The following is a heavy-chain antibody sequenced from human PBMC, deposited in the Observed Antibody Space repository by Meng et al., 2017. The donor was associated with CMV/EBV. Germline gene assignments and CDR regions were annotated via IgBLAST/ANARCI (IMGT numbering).Heavy chain of an antibody. Sequence: VQLRRWGVGLLKPSEPLSLTCAVYGGSCSGYNWSWIRQPPGKGLEWIGEINHSGSTNYNPSLKSRVTISVDTSKNQFSLKLSSVTAADTAVYYCARESMVRGEDWGQGTLVTVSS. J-gene: IGHJ4*02. V-gene: IGHV4-34*01. CDR3: ARESMVRGED. D-gene: IGHD3-10*01. CDR2: INHSGST. CDR1: GGSCSGYN.